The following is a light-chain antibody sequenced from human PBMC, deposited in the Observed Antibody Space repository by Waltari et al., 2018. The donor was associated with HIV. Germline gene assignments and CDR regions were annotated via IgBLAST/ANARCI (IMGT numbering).Light chain of an antibody. CDR1: QSVSNAY. CDR2: GVS. Sequence: EIVLTQSPGTLSLSPGERATLSCRASQSVSNAYLAWYQQKPGQAPRLLIYGVSSRATGIPDRFSGSGSGTDFTLTISRLEPEDFAVYYCQQYRRSPPYTFGQGTKLEI. CDR3: QQYRRSPPYT. V-gene: IGKV3-20*01. J-gene: IGKJ2*01.